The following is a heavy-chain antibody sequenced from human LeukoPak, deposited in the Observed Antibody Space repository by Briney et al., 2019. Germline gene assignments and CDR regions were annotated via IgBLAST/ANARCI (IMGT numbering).Heavy chain of an antibody. CDR1: GGSISSGGYY. CDR2: IYHSGST. V-gene: IGHV4-30-2*01. D-gene: IGHD6-13*01. CDR3: ARDLMAAAGTLGY. Sequence: SETLSLTCTVSGGSISSGGYYWSWIRQPPGRGLEWIGYIYHSGSTYYNPSLKSRVTISVDRSKNQFSLKLSSVTAADTAVYYCARDLMAAAGTLGYWGQGTLVTVSS. J-gene: IGHJ4*02.